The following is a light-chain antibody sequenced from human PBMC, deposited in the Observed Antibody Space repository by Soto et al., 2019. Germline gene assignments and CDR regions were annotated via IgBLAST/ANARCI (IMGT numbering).Light chain of an antibody. CDR3: LLSQSVGFV. CDR2: DTS. Sequence: QAVVTQEPSLTVSPGGTVTLTCGSSTGAVTDGHYPYWFQLKPGQAPMTLIYDTSKRHSWTPARSSGSLLGGKAALTLSGAQPEDEADYYCLLSQSVGFVFGAGTKLTVL. CDR1: TGAVTDGHY. J-gene: IGLJ1*01. V-gene: IGLV7-46*01.